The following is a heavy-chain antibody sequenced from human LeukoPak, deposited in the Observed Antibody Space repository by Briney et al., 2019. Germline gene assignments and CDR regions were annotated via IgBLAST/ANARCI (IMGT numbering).Heavy chain of an antibody. Sequence: GGSLRLSCAGSGFTFSIYAMSWVRQAPGKGLEWVSAISDTGATTYDADSVKGRFTISRDNSRSTLYLQMNSLRAEDTALYYCAQDTYIGRYCTNGVCSPFDYWGQGTLVTVSS. CDR2: ISDTGATT. D-gene: IGHD2-8*01. CDR1: GFTFSIYA. CDR3: AQDTYIGRYCTNGVCSPFDY. J-gene: IGHJ4*02. V-gene: IGHV3-23*01.